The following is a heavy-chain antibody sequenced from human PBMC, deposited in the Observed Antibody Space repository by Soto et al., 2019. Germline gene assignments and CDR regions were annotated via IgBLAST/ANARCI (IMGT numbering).Heavy chain of an antibody. J-gene: IGHJ6*02. CDR3: AKLGESLPAASGLGMDV. Sequence: PGGSLRLSCAASGFTFSNYALTWVRQAPGKGLEWVASIVGSGGSTYDADSVKGRFTISRDNSKSTLFLQMNNLRAEDAAVYYCAKLGESLPAASGLGMDVWGQGTTVTVSS. CDR2: IVGSGGST. D-gene: IGHD2-2*01. V-gene: IGHV3-23*01. CDR1: GFTFSNYA.